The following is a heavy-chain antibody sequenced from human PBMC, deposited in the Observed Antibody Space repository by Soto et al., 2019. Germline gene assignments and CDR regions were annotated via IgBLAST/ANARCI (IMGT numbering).Heavy chain of an antibody. CDR1: GGSISSYY. V-gene: IGHV4-59*08. CDR2: IYYSGST. Sequence: SETLSLTCTVSGGSISSYYWSWIRQPPGKGLEWIGYIYYSGSTNYNPSLKSRVTISVDTSKNQFSLKLSFVTAADTAVYYCARHYTGYCSGGSCSAFDIWGQGTMVTVSS. D-gene: IGHD2-15*01. J-gene: IGHJ3*02. CDR3: ARHYTGYCSGGSCSAFDI.